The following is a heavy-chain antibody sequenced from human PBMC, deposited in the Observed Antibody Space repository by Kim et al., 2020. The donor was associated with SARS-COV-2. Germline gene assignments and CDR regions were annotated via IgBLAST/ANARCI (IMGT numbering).Heavy chain of an antibody. Sequence: SETLSLTCTVSGGSISSSSYYWGWIRQPPGKGLEWIGSIYYSGSTYYNPSLKSRVTISVDTSKNQFSLKLSSVTAADTAVYYCARDGDDFWSGYYRGNW. CDR2: IYYSGST. J-gene: IGHJ5*01. V-gene: IGHV4-39*07. CDR3: ARDGDDFWSGYYRGNW. CDR1: GGSISSSSYY. D-gene: IGHD3-3*01.